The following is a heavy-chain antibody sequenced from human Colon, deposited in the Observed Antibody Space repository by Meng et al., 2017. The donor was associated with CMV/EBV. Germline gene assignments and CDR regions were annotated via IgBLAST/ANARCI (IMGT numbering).Heavy chain of an antibody. CDR3: ARDSPFYGMDV. Sequence: GESLKISCAASGFTFSSYAMSWVRQAPGKGLEWVSAISGSGGSTYYNPSLKSRVTISVDTSKNQFSLKLSSVTAADTAVYYCARDSPFYGMDVWGQGTTVTVSS. J-gene: IGHJ6*02. CDR1: GFTFSSYA. CDR2: ISGSGGST. V-gene: IGHV3-23*02.